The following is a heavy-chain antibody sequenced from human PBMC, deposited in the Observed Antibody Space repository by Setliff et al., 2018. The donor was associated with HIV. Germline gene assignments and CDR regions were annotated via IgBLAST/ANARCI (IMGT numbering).Heavy chain of an antibody. CDR1: GYSFTTYW. CDR2: IYPGDSDT. Sequence: PGESLKISCKGSGYSFTTYWIGWVRQMPGKGLEWMGIIYPGDSDTKYSPSFQGQVTISADKSISIAYLQWNSLKASDTALYHCARRFGYYGSGSYFLDYWGQGTLVTVSS. D-gene: IGHD3-10*01. V-gene: IGHV5-51*01. CDR3: ARRFGYYGSGSYFLDY. J-gene: IGHJ4*02.